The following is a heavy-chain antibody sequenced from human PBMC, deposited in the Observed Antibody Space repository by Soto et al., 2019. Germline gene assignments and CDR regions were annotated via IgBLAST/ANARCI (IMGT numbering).Heavy chain of an antibody. CDR2: INHSGST. CDR3: ASMDDYGGNSNY. V-gene: IGHV4-34*01. D-gene: IGHD4-17*01. Sequence: KPSETLSLTCAVYGGSFSAFYWTWIRQPPGKGLEWLGEINHSGSTNYNPSLKSRVTISVDTSKNQFSLRLSSVTVADTAVYYCASMDDYGGNSNYWGQGTLVTVS. J-gene: IGHJ4*02. CDR1: GGSFSAFY.